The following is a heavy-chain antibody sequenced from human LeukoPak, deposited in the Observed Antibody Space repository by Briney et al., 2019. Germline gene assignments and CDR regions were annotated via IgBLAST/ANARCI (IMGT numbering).Heavy chain of an antibody. V-gene: IGHV1-18*04. D-gene: IGHD3-10*01. Sequence: ASVKVSCKASGYTFSGYYMHWVRQAPGQGLEWMGWISAYNGNTNYAKKLQGRVTMTTDTSTSTAYIELRSLRSDDTAVYYCARWLDYFDYWGQGTLVTVSS. CDR2: ISAYNGNT. CDR1: GYTFSGYY. CDR3: ARWLDYFDY. J-gene: IGHJ4*02.